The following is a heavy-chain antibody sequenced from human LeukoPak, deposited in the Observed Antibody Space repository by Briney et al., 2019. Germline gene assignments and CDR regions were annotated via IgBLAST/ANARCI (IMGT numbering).Heavy chain of an antibody. CDR2: IYYSGST. V-gene: IGHV4-61*01. Sequence: SETLSLTCAVSGYSISSGYYWGWIRQPPGKGLEWIGYIYYSGSTNYNPSLKSRVTISVDTSKNQFSLKLSSVTAADTAVYYCARGTGGYYYWGQGTLVTVSS. CDR3: ARGTGGYYY. D-gene: IGHD1-1*01. J-gene: IGHJ4*02. CDR1: GYSISSGYY.